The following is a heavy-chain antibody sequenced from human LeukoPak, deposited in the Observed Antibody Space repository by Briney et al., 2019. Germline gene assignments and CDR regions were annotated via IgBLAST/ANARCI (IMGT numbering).Heavy chain of an antibody. Sequence: GSVTVSCKASGYTFITYDINWVRQAAGQGLEWMGWMNPISGNTGYAQKFQGRVTMTRDTSINTAYMELGSLRSDDTAVYYCVRVLSGFTNFDCWGQGTLVTVSS. CDR3: VRVLSGFTNFDC. CDR1: GYTFITYD. V-gene: IGHV1-8*01. J-gene: IGHJ4*02. D-gene: IGHD6-19*01. CDR2: MNPISGNT.